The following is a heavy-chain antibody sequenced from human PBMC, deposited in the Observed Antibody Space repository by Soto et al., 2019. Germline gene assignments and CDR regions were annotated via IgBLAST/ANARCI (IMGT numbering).Heavy chain of an antibody. CDR1: GFIFENFG. Sequence: LGGSLRLSCAASGFIFENFGMSWVRQAPGKGLEWISSISGSGFKKYYADSVKGRFTISRDNSKNTLYLQMNSLRAEDTAVYYCASGPSSSWYREASWGQVTLVTVSS. CDR2: ISGSGFKK. D-gene: IGHD6-13*01. J-gene: IGHJ5*02. V-gene: IGHV3-23*01. CDR3: ASGPSSSWYREAS.